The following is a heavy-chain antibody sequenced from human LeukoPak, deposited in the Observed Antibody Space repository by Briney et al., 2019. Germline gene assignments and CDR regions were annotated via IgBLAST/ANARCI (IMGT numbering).Heavy chain of an antibody. CDR1: GYTFTGYY. J-gene: IGHJ5*02. CDR2: INPNSGGT. Sequence: ASVKVSCKASGYTFTGYYMHWVRQAPGQGLEWMGWINPNSGGTNHAQKFQGWVTMTRDTSISTAYMELSRLRSDDTAVYYCARGPGYCSSTSCYWWFDPWGQGTLVTVSS. V-gene: IGHV1-2*04. D-gene: IGHD2-2*01. CDR3: ARGPGYCSSTSCYWWFDP.